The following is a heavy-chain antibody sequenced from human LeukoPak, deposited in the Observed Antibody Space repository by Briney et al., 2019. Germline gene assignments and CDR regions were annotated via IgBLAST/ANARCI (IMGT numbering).Heavy chain of an antibody. CDR2: IYHSGST. CDR3: ARHRYYYDSSGSYYFDY. Sequence: PSETLSLTCAVSGYSISSGYYWGWIRQPPGKGLEWIGSIYHSGSTYFSPSLQSRVTISVDTSNNQFSLRLRSVTAADTAVYYCARHRYYYDSSGSYYFDYWGQGALVTVSS. V-gene: IGHV4-38-2*01. J-gene: IGHJ4*02. D-gene: IGHD3-22*01. CDR1: GYSISSGYY.